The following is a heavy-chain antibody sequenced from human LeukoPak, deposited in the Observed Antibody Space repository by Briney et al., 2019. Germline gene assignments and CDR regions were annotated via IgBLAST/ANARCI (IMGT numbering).Heavy chain of an antibody. CDR3: ARGLPAASFDP. V-gene: IGHV4-59*01. J-gene: IGHJ5*02. CDR1: GGSISSYY. D-gene: IGHD2-2*01. Sequence: PSETLSLTCTVSGGSISSYYWSWIRQPPGKGLEWIGYIYYSGSTNYNPSLKSRVTISVDTSKNQFSLKLSSVTAADTAVYYCARGLPAASFDPWGQGTLVT. CDR2: IYYSGST.